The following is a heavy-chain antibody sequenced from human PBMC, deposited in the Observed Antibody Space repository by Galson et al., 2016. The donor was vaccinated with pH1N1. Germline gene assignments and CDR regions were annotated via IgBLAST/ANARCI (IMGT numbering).Heavy chain of an antibody. CDR1: GFTLSDYY. Sequence: SLRLSCAASGFTLSDYYMNWIRETPERGLEWLSSIGSSGNVAYADSVKGRFTISRDNAQNSLLLQMDSLRADDTALYYCAREWGIGAAGPLDSWGQGALVIVSS. J-gene: IGHJ4*02. CDR2: IGSSGNV. CDR3: AREWGIGAAGPLDS. V-gene: IGHV3-11*01. D-gene: IGHD6-13*01.